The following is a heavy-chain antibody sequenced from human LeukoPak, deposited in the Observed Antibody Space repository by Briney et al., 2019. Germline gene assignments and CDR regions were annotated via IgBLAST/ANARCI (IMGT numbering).Heavy chain of an antibody. J-gene: IGHJ4*02. V-gene: IGHV4-59*01. D-gene: IGHD1-7*01. CDR2: IYYSGST. Sequence: SETLSLTCTVSGGSISSYYWSWIRQPPGKGLEWTGYIYYSGSTNYNPSLKSRVTISVDTSKNQFSLKLSSVTAADTAVYYCASSRCNWNYYYFDYWGQGTLVTVSS. CDR1: GGSISSYY. CDR3: ASSRCNWNYYYFDY.